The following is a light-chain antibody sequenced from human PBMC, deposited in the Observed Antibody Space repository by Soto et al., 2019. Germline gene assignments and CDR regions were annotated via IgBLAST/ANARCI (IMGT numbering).Light chain of an antibody. J-gene: IGLJ3*02. CDR1: SSDVGGYNY. V-gene: IGLV2-8*01. CDR2: EVT. Sequence: QSALTQPPSASGSPGQSVTISCTGTSSDVGGYNYVSWYRQYPGKAPNLMIYEVTKRPSGVADRFSGSKSGNTASLTVSGLQAEDEADYYCSSYADGNNFFYVFGGGTKVTVL. CDR3: SSYADGNNFFYV.